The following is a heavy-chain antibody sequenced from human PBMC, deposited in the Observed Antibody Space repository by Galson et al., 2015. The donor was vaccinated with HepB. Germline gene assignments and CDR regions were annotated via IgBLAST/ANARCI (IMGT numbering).Heavy chain of an antibody. CDR1: GFTSSRYV. J-gene: IGHJ3*02. V-gene: IGHV3-23*01. D-gene: IGHD1-26*01. CDR2: ISGSGGST. Sequence: SLRLSCAASGFTSSRYVISWVRQAPGKGLEWVSAISGSGGSTYYADSVKGRFTISRDNSKSTLYLQMNSLRAEDTAVYYCARDSRGTYGAFDIWGQGTMVAVSS. CDR3: ARDSRGTYGAFDI.